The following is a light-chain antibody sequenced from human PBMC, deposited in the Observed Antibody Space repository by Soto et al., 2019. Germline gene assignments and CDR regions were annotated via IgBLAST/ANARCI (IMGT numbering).Light chain of an antibody. V-gene: IGKV2D-29*01. Sequence: EIVMTQSPLSLSATPGQPASISCKSSQSLLHSNGKTYVYWYVQKSGQPPKLXIYEVSNRFSGVSERFSGSGAGTDFTLKISRVEAEDVGVYYCMQTIQVPSIAFGQGTRLEIK. CDR3: MQTIQVPSIA. J-gene: IGKJ5*01. CDR2: EVS. CDR1: QSLLHSNGKTY.